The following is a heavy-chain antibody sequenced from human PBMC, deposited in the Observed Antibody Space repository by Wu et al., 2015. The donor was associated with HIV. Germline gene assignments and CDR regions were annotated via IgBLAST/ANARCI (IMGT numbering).Heavy chain of an antibody. J-gene: IGHJ4*02. CDR2: ISVYKGDT. CDR3: ARDQGSGSQFYYFDY. Sequence: QVQLVQSGAEVKKPGASVKVSCKASGYTFTGYYIHWVRQAPGQGPEWMGWISVYKGDTKYAQKFQGRVTLTTDTSTSTAYMELRSLRSDDTAVYYCARDQGSGSQFYYFDYWGQGTMVTVSS. CDR1: GYTFTGYY. V-gene: IGHV1-18*01. D-gene: IGHD3-10*01.